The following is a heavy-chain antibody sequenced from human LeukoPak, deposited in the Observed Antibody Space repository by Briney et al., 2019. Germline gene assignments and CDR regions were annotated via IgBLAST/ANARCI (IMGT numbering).Heavy chain of an antibody. J-gene: IGHJ4*02. CDR2: ISGSGGST. V-gene: IGHV3-23*01. Sequence: GGSLRLSCAASGFTFSNHNMNWVRQAPGKGLEWVSAISGSGGSTYYADSVKGRFTISRDNSKNTLYLQMNSLRAEDTAVYYCAKGLRFGRGPPNFDYWGQGTLVTVSS. CDR1: GFTFSNHN. CDR3: AKGLRFGRGPPNFDY. D-gene: IGHD3-10*01.